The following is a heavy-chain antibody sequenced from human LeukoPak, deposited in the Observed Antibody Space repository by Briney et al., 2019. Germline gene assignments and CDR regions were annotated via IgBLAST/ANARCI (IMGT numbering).Heavy chain of an antibody. CDR2: VYYGGST. V-gene: IGHV4-59*01. Sequence: SETLSHTCAVSGVSINDFYWTWIRQAPGKGLEWIGYVYYGGSTNYNPSLKSRVSMSVDTSKNQFSLTLTSVTAADTAFYYCARGGIRGYSAFDNLDFWGLGTHVTVSS. CDR1: GVSINDFY. CDR3: ARGGIRGYSAFDNLDF. J-gene: IGHJ4*02. D-gene: IGHD5-12*01.